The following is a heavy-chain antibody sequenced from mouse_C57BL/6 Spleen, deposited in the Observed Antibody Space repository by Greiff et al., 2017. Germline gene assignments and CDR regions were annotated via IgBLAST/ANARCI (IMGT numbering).Heavy chain of an antibody. J-gene: IGHJ4*01. CDR1: GYSITSDY. CDR2: ISYSGST. Sequence: EVMLVESGPGLAKPSQTLSLTCSVTGYSITSDYWNWIRKFPGNKLEYMGYISYSGSTYYNPSLKSRISITRDTSKNQYYLQLNSVTTEDTATYYCARSLHYYYGSSYDAMDYWGQGTSVAVSS. CDR3: ARSLHYYYGSSYDAMDY. V-gene: IGHV3-8*01. D-gene: IGHD1-1*01.